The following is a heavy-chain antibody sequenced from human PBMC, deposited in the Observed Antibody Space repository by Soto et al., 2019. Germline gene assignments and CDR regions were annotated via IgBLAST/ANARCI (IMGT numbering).Heavy chain of an antibody. Sequence: PGESLKISCKGSGYSFTSYWIGWVRQMPGKGLEWMGIIYPGDSDTRYSPSFQGQVTISADKSISTAYLQWSSLKAPDTAMYYCARWGMVVDHYNRFDPWGQGTLVTVSS. CDR3: ARWGMVVDHYNRFDP. D-gene: IGHD2-15*01. J-gene: IGHJ5*02. V-gene: IGHV5-51*01. CDR1: GYSFTSYW. CDR2: IYPGDSDT.